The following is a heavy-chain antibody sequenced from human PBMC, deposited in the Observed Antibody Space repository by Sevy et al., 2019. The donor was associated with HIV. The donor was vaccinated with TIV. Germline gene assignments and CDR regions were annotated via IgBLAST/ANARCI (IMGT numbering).Heavy chain of an antibody. D-gene: IGHD3-3*01. CDR2: INHSGST. CDR3: ARGGPLRFLEWLLPEWFDP. J-gene: IGHJ5*02. V-gene: IGHV4-34*01. Sequence: SETLSLTCAVYGGSFSGYYWSWSRQPPGKGLEWIGEINHSGSTNYNPTLKSRVTISVDTSKNQFSLKLSSVTAADTAVYYCARGGPLRFLEWLLPEWFDPWGQGTLVTVSS. CDR1: GGSFSGYY.